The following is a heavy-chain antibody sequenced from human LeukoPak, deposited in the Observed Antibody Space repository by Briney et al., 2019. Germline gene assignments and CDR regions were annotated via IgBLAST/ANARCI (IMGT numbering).Heavy chain of an antibody. CDR2: IYYSGST. D-gene: IGHD3-10*01. V-gene: IGHV4-34*01. J-gene: IGHJ5*02. Sequence: SETLSLTCAVYGGSFSGYYWSWIRQHPGKGLEWIGYIYYSGSTYYNPSLKSRVTISVDTSKNQFSLKLNSVTAADTAAYYCARGVFGRFDPWGQGTLVTVSS. CDR3: ARGVFGRFDP. CDR1: GGSFSGYY.